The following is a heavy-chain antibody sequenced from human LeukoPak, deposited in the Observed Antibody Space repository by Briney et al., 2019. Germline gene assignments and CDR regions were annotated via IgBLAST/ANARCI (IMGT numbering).Heavy chain of an antibody. D-gene: IGHD3-10*01. J-gene: IGHJ3*02. CDR2: ISSSSSYI. CDR1: GFTFSSYS. V-gene: IGHV3-21*01. Sequence: PGGSLRLSCAASGFTFSSYSMNWVRQAPGKGLEWVSSISSSSSYIYYADSVKGRFTISRDNAKNSLYLQMNSLRAEDTAVYYCARDRFARLVAFDIWGQGTMVTVSS. CDR3: ARDRFARLVAFDI.